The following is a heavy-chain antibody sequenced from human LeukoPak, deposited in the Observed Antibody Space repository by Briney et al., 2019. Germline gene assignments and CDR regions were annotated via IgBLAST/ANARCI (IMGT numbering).Heavy chain of an antibody. J-gene: IGHJ3*02. CDR3: ARDPHGGSGSDPHDAFDI. V-gene: IGHV3-74*01. CDR1: GFTFSSYW. Sequence: GGSLRLSCAASGFTFSSYWTHWVRQAPGKGLVWVSRIKNDGRSPSYADSVKGRFTISSDNAKNTVYLQIDSLGAEDTAVYYCARDPHGGSGSDPHDAFDIWGQGTMVTVSP. D-gene: IGHD1-26*01. CDR2: IKNDGRSP.